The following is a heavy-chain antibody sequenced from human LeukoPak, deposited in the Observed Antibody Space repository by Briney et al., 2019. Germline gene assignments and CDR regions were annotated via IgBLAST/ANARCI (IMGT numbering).Heavy chain of an antibody. CDR2: IYSGGST. D-gene: IGHD2-2*01. CDR3: ARGQSSEYCSSTSCPFDY. V-gene: IGHV3-53*04. CDR1: GFTVSSNY. J-gene: IGHJ4*02. Sequence: GALRLSCAASGFTVSSNYMSWVRQAPGKGLEWVSVIYSGGSTYYADSVKGRFTISRHNSKNTLYLQMNSLRAEDTAVYYCARGQSSEYCSSTSCPFDYWGQGTLVTVSS.